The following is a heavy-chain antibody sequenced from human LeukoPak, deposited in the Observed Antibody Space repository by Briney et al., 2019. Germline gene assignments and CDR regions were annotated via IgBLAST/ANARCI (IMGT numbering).Heavy chain of an antibody. CDR1: GYSFTNYW. Sequence: GESLKTSCKGSGYSFTNYWIGWVPQMPGKGLEWMGIINPFDSNVRYSPSFQGQVTISADKSINTAYLQWSSLKASDTAMYYCATRKTYASGWLFWGQGTLVTVAS. V-gene: IGHV5-51*01. D-gene: IGHD6-19*01. CDR3: ATRKTYASGWLF. CDR2: INPFDSNV. J-gene: IGHJ4*02.